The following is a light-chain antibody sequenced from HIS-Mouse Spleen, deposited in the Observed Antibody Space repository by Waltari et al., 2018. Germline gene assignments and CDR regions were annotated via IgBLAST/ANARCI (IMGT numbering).Light chain of an antibody. CDR3: QQLNSYPPT. Sequence: DIQLTQSPSFLSASVGDRVTITCRASQGISSYLAWYQQKPGKAPKLLIYAASTLQSGVPSRFSGSGSGTEFTISSLQPEDFATYYCQQLNSYPPTFGQGTKVEIK. CDR2: AAS. V-gene: IGKV1-9*01. J-gene: IGKJ1*01. CDR1: QGISSY.